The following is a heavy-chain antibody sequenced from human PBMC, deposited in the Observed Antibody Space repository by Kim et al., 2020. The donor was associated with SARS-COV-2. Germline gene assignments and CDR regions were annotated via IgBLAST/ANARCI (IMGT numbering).Heavy chain of an antibody. Sequence: SQTLSLTCAVSGGSISSGAYYWSWIRQHPGKGLECIGHIYYSGSTYYNPSLKSRVTISIDTSKNQFSLSLSSVTAADTGVYYCARDSDHTSSFDIWGQGTMVTVSS. D-gene: IGHD2-2*01. J-gene: IGHJ3*02. CDR2: IYYSGST. CDR3: ARDSDHTSSFDI. V-gene: IGHV4-31*02. CDR1: GGSISSGAYY.